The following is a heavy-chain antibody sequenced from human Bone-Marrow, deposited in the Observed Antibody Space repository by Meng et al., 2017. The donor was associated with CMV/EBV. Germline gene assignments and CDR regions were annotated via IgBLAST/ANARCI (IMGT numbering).Heavy chain of an antibody. CDR2: IVVGSGNT. Sequence: SVKVSCKASGFTFTSSAVQWVRQARGQRLEWIGWIVVGSGNTNYAQKFQERVTITRDMSTSIAYMELSSLRSEDTAVYYCAAGLSSGYYNPVWGQGTLVTVSS. V-gene: IGHV1-58*01. CDR1: GFTFTSSA. J-gene: IGHJ1*01. D-gene: IGHD3-3*01. CDR3: AAGLSSGYYNPV.